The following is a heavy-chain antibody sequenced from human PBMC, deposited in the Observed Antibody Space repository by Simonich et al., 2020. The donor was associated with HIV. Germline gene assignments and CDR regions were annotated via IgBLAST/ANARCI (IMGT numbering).Heavy chain of an antibody. CDR1: GFTFSSYA. CDR3: ASGGSISSVWADDY. D-gene: IGHD3-16*01. CDR2: ISYDGSNK. Sequence: QVQLVESGGGVVQPGRSLRLSCAASGFTFSSYAMHWVRQAPGKGLEWLAVISYDGSNKYYADSVKGRITISRDNSKNTLYLQMNSLRAEDTAVYYCASGGSISSVWADDYWGQGTLVTVSS. J-gene: IGHJ4*02. V-gene: IGHV3-30*07.